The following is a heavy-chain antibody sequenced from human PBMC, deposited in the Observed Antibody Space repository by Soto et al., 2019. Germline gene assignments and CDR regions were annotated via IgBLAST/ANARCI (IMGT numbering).Heavy chain of an antibody. CDR3: ATELAGTRGRYTVDS. CDR2: LSITGE. J-gene: IGHJ4*02. Sequence: EVQLLDSGGGLVQPGGSLRLSCAASGFIFSRYAMSLVRQAPGQGLEWVSSLSITGEHYAYSVNGRFTISRDNSKKTLSLQMTILRAAPTAFCYCATELAGTRGRYTVDSWGQGTLVTVSS. D-gene: IGHD1-1*01. V-gene: IGHV3-23*01. CDR1: GFIFSRYA.